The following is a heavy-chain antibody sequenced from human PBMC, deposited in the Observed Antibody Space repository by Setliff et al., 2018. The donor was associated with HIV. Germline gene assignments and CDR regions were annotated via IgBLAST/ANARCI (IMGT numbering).Heavy chain of an antibody. CDR1: GGSISSSSFY. CDR3: ARTGFYDFWSDYYLYYFDY. D-gene: IGHD3-3*01. V-gene: IGHV4-39*01. CDR2: IYYSGST. J-gene: IGHJ4*02. Sequence: PSETLSLTCNVSGGSISSSSFYWGWIRQPPGKGLEWIGSIYYSGSTYYNSSLKSRVTISVDMSKNQFSLKLSSVTAADTAVYYCARTGFYDFWSDYYLYYFDYWGQGTLVTVSS.